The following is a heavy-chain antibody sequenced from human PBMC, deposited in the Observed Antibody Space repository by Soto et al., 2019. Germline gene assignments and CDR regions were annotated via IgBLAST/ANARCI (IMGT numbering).Heavy chain of an antibody. V-gene: IGHV4-59*08. Sequence: ASETLSLTCTVSGGSISSYYWSWIRQPPGKGLEWIGYIYYSGSTNYNPSLKSRVTISVDTSKNQFSLKLSSVTAADTAVYYCARIREYGDPVDYWGQGTLVTVSS. CDR2: IYYSGST. J-gene: IGHJ4*02. CDR3: ARIREYGDPVDY. D-gene: IGHD4-17*01. CDR1: GGSISSYY.